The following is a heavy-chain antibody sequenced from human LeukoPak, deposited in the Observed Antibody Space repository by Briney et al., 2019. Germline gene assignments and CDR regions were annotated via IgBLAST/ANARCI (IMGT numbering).Heavy chain of an antibody. CDR2: ISGTGGNT. V-gene: IGHV3-23*01. CDR3: AKDFEFKWQQPSDH. D-gene: IGHD1/OR15-1a*01. Sequence: PGGSLRLSCAVSGFSFSNYAMSWDRQFPGKGLEWVSGISGTGGNTYYADSVEGRFTISRDNSKNMLYLQMNTLTAEDTAIYFCAKDFEFKWQQPSDHRGQGTPVTVSS. J-gene: IGHJ4*02. CDR1: GFSFSNYA.